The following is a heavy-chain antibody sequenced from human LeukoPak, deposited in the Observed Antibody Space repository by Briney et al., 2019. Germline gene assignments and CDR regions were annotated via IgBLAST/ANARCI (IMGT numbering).Heavy chain of an antibody. CDR1: GGTFSSYA. V-gene: IGHV1-69*01. CDR2: IIPIFGTA. Sequence: SVKVSCKASGGTFSSYAISWVRQAPGQGLEWMGGIIPIFGTANYAQKFQGRVTITADESTSTAYMELRSLRSEDTAVYYCARDPDNYDFWSGYSLDPWGQGTLVTVSS. CDR3: ARDPDNYDFWSGYSLDP. D-gene: IGHD3-3*01. J-gene: IGHJ5*02.